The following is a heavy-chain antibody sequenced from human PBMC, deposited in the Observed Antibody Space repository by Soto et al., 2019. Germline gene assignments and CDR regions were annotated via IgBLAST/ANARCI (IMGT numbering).Heavy chain of an antibody. V-gene: IGHV1-3*01. CDR3: ARDVGGGSYYDFWSGYSYYMDV. Sequence: QVQLVQSGAEVKKPGASVKVSCKASGYTFTSYAMHWVRQAPGQRLEWMGWINAGNGNTKYSQKFQGRGTITRDTSASTAYMELSSLRSEDTAVYYCARDVGGGSYYDFWSGYSYYMDVWGKGTTVTVSS. J-gene: IGHJ6*03. CDR2: INAGNGNT. CDR1: GYTFTSYA. D-gene: IGHD3-3*01.